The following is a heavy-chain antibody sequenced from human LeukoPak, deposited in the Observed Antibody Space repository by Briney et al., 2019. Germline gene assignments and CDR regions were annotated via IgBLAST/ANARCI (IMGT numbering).Heavy chain of an antibody. CDR3: ARDHPYCSSTSCYIWDY. CDR2: IYYSGST. Sequence: KSSETLSLTCTVSGGSISSYYWSWIRQPPGKGLEWIGYIYYSGSTNYNPSLKSRVTISVDTSKNQFSLKLSSVTAADTAVYYCARDHPYCSSTSCYIWDYWGQGTLVTVSS. J-gene: IGHJ4*02. D-gene: IGHD2-2*02. CDR1: GGSISSYY. V-gene: IGHV4-59*01.